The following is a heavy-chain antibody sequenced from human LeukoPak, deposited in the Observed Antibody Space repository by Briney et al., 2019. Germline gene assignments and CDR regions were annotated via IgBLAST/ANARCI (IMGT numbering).Heavy chain of an antibody. Sequence: SATLSLTCAVYGGSFSGYYWSWIRQPPGKGLEWIGEISHSGSTTYNPPLKSRVTISVDTSKNHFSLKLSSVTAADTAVYYCARVIQWYFDYWGQGTLVTVSS. V-gene: IGHV4-34*01. CDR1: GGSFSGYY. CDR3: ARVIQWYFDY. D-gene: IGHD5-12*01. CDR2: ISHSGST. J-gene: IGHJ4*02.